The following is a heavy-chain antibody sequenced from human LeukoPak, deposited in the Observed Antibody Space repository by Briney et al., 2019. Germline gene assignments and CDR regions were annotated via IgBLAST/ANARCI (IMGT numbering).Heavy chain of an antibody. D-gene: IGHD5-18*01. CDR2: IIPIFGTA. Sequence: GASVKVSCKASGGTFSSYAISWVRQAPGQGLEWMGGIIPIFGTANYAQKFQGRVTITTDESTSTAYMELSSLRSEDTAVYYCARSVDTAMVTFPGGYYYYYMDVWGKETTVTVSS. J-gene: IGHJ6*03. CDR3: ARSVDTAMVTFPGGYYYYYMDV. V-gene: IGHV1-69*05. CDR1: GGTFSSYA.